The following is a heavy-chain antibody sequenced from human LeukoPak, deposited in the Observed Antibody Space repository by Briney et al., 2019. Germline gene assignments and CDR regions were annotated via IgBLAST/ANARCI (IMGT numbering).Heavy chain of an antibody. V-gene: IGHV3-21*01. CDR2: ISSSSSYI. CDR1: GFTFSSYS. J-gene: IGHJ4*02. CDR3: ARDTGSGDDYDFWSGYLYFDY. Sequence: GGSLRLSCAASGFTFSSYSMNWVRQAPGKGLEGVSSISSSSSYIYYADSVKGRFTISRDNAKNSLYLQMNSLRAEDTAVYYCARDTGSGDDYDFWSGYLYFDYWGQGTLVTVSS. D-gene: IGHD3-3*01.